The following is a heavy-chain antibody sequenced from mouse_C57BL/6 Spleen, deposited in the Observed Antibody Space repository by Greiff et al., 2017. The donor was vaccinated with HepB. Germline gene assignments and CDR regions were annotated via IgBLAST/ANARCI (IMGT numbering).Heavy chain of an antibody. J-gene: IGHJ3*01. CDR3: TTGGPTGPSFAY. CDR2: IDPEDGDT. Sequence: VQLKQSGAELVRPGASVKLSCTASGFNIKDYYMHWVKQRPEQGLEWIGRIDPEDGDTEYAPKFQGKATMTADTSSNTAYLQLSSLTSEDTAVYYCTTGGPTGPSFAYWGQGTLVTVSA. V-gene: IGHV14-1*01. CDR1: GFNIKDYY. D-gene: IGHD4-1*02.